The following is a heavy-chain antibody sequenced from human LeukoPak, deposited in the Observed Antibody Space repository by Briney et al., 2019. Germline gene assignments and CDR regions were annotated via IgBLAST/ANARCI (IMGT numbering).Heavy chain of an antibody. V-gene: IGHV4-39*01. CDR1: GGSISSSSYY. CDR2: IYYSGST. D-gene: IGHD2-15*01. J-gene: IGHJ4*02. CDR3: ARLGVAAGLDY. Sequence: SETLSLTCTVSGGSISSSSYYWGWIRQPPGKGLEWIVSIYYSGSTYYNPSLKSRVTISVDTCKNQFSLKLSSVSAADTAVYYCARLGVAAGLDYLGQGTLVSVCS.